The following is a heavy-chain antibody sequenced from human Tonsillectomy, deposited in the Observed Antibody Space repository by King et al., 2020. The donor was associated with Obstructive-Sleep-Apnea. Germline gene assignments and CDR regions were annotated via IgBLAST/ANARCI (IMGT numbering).Heavy chain of an antibody. V-gene: IGHV4-34*01. CDR3: AKGSVFGP. CDR1: GESLRGYF. J-gene: IGHJ5*02. CDR2: INHSGST. Sequence: VQLQQWGAGLLKPSETLSLTCAVNGESLRGYFWSWIRQTPGRGLEWIGEINHSGSTNYIPSLKSRVTMSVDTSKNHMSLELRSATAADTALYYCAKGSVFGPWGQGTLVTVSS. D-gene: IGHD3-3*01.